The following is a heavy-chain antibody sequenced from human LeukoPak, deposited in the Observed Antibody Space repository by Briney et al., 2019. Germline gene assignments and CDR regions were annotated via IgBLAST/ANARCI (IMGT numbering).Heavy chain of an antibody. CDR1: GGSISSYY. D-gene: IGHD1-14*01. J-gene: IGHJ6*03. CDR2: IYYSGST. Sequence: PSETLSLTCTVSGGSISSYYWSWIRQPPGKGLEWIGYIYYSGSTNYNPSLKSRVTISIDTSKNQFSLKLSSVTAADTAVYYCARRHGNYYYYYMDVWGKGTTVTVSS. V-gene: IGHV4-59*12. CDR3: ARRHGNYYYYYMDV.